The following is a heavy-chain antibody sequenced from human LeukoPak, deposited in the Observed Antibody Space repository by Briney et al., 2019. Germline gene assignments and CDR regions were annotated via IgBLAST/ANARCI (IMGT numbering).Heavy chain of an antibody. J-gene: IGHJ3*02. D-gene: IGHD3-22*01. CDR3: ARVYYDSSILTLYAFDI. V-gene: IGHV1-8*02. CDR2: MNPNSGNT. Sequence: AASVKVSCKASGGTFSSYAISWVRQAPGQGLEWMGWMNPNSGNTGYAQKFQGRVTMTRNTSISTAYMELSSLRSEDTAVYYCARVYYDSSILTLYAFDIWGQGTMVTVSS. CDR1: GGTFSSYA.